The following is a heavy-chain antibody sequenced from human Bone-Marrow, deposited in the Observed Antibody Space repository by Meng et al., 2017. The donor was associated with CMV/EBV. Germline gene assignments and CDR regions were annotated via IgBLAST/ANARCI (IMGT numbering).Heavy chain of an antibody. V-gene: IGHV3-53*01. J-gene: IGHJ5*02. CDR3: ARLTILKDDWYDP. Sequence: GESLKISCAASGFTVSSNYMSWVRQAPGKGLEWVSVIYSGGSTYYADSVKGRFTISRDNSKNTLYLQMNSLRAEDTAVYYCARLTILKDDWYDPWDQGTLVTVSS. CDR2: IYSGGST. CDR1: GFTVSSNY. D-gene: IGHD3-3*01.